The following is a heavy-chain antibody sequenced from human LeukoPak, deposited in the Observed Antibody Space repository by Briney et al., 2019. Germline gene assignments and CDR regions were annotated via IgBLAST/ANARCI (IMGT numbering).Heavy chain of an antibody. CDR2: INQDGSEI. V-gene: IGHV3-7*01. D-gene: IGHD5-24*01. J-gene: IGHJ4*02. CDR3: ARVMAARSFYFDH. Sequence: PGGSLTLSCAASVFTFGIYWMSWVRQAPGKGLEWVANINQDGSEIYLVDSVKGRFTISRDNAKKSLYLQMNGLRAGDTAVYYCARVMAARSFYFDHWGQGTLVTVSS. CDR1: VFTFGIYW.